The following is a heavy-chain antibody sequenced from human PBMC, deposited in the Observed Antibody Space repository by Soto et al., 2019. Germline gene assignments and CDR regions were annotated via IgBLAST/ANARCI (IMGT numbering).Heavy chain of an antibody. J-gene: IGHJ6*02. CDR1: GYTFYSHS. CDR2: ISADNGNT. CDR3: ARCIQQDYYYGMDV. D-gene: IGHD5-18*01. V-gene: IGHV1-18*01. Sequence: ASVKVSCKASGYTFYSHSISWVRQAPGQGLEWMGRISADNGNTQYAQKFRGRVTMTTDTSTSTVYMELRNLRSDDTAVYYCARCIQQDYYYGMDVWGQGTTVTVSS.